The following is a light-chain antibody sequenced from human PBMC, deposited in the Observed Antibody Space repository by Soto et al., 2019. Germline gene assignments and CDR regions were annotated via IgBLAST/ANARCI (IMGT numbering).Light chain of an antibody. Sequence: QAVVTQAPSASGTPGQRVTISCSGSSSNIGGNTVNWYRQLPGTAPKLLIYTNTQRPSGVPDRFSGSKSGTSASLAISGLQSDDEADYYCASWDDSLDGYVFGTGTKLTVL. CDR1: SSNIGGNT. V-gene: IGLV1-44*01. CDR2: TNT. CDR3: ASWDDSLDGYV. J-gene: IGLJ1*01.